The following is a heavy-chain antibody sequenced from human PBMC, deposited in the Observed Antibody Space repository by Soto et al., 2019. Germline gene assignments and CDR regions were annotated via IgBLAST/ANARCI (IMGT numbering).Heavy chain of an antibody. CDR2: ISGSGGST. V-gene: IGHV3-23*01. CDR3: VKCSGGSCYGHWFDY. CDR1: GFTFSSYA. D-gene: IGHD2-15*01. J-gene: IGHJ4*02. Sequence: GESLRFSCAASGFTFSSYAMSWVRQAPGKGLEWVSAISGSGGSTYYADSVKGRFTISRDNSKNTLYLQMNSLRAEDTAVYYCVKCSGGSCYGHWFDYWGQGTLVTVSS.